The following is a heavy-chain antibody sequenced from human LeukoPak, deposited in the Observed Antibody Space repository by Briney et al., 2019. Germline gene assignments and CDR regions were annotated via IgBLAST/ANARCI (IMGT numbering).Heavy chain of an antibody. D-gene: IGHD1-26*01. CDR1: GFTFSSYD. CDR3: AKDGPLYSGYDYYYMDV. CDR2: INSDGGST. Sequence: PGGSLRLSCAVSGFTFSSYDMRWVRQAPGKGLEYVSGINSDGGSTYYANSVKGRFTISRDNSKNTLYLQMGSLRAEDMGVYYCAKDGPLYSGYDYYYMDVWGEGTTVTVSS. V-gene: IGHV3-64*01. J-gene: IGHJ6*03.